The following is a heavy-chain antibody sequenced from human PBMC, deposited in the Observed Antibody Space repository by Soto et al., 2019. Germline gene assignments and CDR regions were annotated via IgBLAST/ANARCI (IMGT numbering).Heavy chain of an antibody. V-gene: IGHV4-59*01. CDR2: IYYSGST. Sequence: SETLSLTCTVSGGSISSYYWSWVRQPPGKGLEWIGYIYYSGSTNYNPSLKSRVTISVDTSKNQFSLKLSSVTAADTAVYYCARGDWNDDGIHAFDIWGQGTMVTVSS. J-gene: IGHJ3*02. D-gene: IGHD1-1*01. CDR1: GGSISSYY. CDR3: ARGDWNDDGIHAFDI.